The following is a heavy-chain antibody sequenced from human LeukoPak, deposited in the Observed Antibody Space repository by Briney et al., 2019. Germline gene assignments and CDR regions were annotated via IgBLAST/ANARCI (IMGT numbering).Heavy chain of an antibody. V-gene: IGHV4-39*01. CDR3: AGTYYYDSSGYSTQHTPIDY. Sequence: SETLSLTCTVSGGSISSSIYYWGWIRQPPGKGLEWIGNIYYSGNTNYNPSLKSRVTISVDTSKNQFSLRLGSVTAADTAVYYCAGTYYYDSSGYSTQHTPIDYWGQGTLVTVSS. CDR2: IYYSGNT. D-gene: IGHD3-22*01. J-gene: IGHJ4*02. CDR1: GGSISSSIYY.